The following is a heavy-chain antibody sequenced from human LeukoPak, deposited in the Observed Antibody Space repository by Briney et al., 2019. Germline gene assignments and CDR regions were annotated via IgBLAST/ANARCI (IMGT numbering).Heavy chain of an antibody. CDR1: GGSISSYY. CDR2: IYTSGST. J-gene: IGHJ4*02. V-gene: IGHV4-4*07. Sequence: SETLSLTCTVSGGSISSYYWSWIRQPAGKGLEWIGRIYTSGSTNYNPSLKSRVTMSVDTSKNQFSLKLSSVTAADTAVYCCASYGVNQGASYFDYWGQGTLVTVSS. CDR3: ASYGVNQGASYFDY. D-gene: IGHD4-17*01.